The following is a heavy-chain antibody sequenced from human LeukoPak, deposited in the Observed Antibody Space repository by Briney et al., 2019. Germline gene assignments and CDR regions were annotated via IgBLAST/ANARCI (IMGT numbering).Heavy chain of an antibody. CDR3: AREDYTPLVVTDSAGGFDY. CDR1: GGSISSYY. J-gene: IGHJ4*02. D-gene: IGHD2-21*01. CDR2: IYTSGST. V-gene: IGHV4-4*07. Sequence: SETLSLTCTVSGGSISSYYWSWIRQPAGKGLEWIGRIYTSGSTNYNPSLKSRVTMSVDTSKNQFSLKLSSVTAADTAVYYCAREDYTPLVVTDSAGGFDYWGQGTLVIVSS.